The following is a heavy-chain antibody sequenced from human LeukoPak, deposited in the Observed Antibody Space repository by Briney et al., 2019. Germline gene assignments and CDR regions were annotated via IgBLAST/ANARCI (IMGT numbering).Heavy chain of an antibody. V-gene: IGHV4-59*01. D-gene: IGHD1-26*01. J-gene: IGHJ4*02. CDR1: GGSISSYH. Sequence: SETLSLTCTVSGGSISSYHWSWIRQPPGKGLEWIGYIYYSGSTNYNPSLKSRVTISVDTSKNQFSLKLSSVTAADTAVYYCARVRGSLPGNYWGQGTLVTVSS. CDR2: IYYSGST. CDR3: ARVRGSLPGNY.